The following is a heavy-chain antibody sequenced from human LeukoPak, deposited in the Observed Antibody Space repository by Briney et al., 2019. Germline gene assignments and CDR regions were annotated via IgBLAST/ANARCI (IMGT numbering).Heavy chain of an antibody. CDR2: TWYDGSNK. J-gene: IGHJ4*02. V-gene: IGHV3-33*08. CDR3: ARDKYSSGWYGDY. Sequence: RTSLRLSCAASGFTFSFYGIHWVRQAPGKGLEWVAVTWYDGSNKYYADSVKGRFTISRDNSKNTLYLQMNSLRAEDTAVYFCARDKYSSGWYGDYWGQGTLVTVSS. D-gene: IGHD6-19*01. CDR1: GFTFSFYG.